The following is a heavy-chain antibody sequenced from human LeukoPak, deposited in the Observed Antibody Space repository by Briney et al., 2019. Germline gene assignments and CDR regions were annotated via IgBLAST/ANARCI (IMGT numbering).Heavy chain of an antibody. CDR2: IHASENT. Sequence: SETLSLTCTFSGGSINNFYWSWIRQPAGKGLEWIGRIHASENTNYNPSLKSRVTMSVDTSKNQFSLKLSSVTAADTAVYYCARASNYYGSGSAYYYYMDVWGKGTTVTVSS. CDR1: GGSINNFY. J-gene: IGHJ6*03. D-gene: IGHD3-10*01. CDR3: ARASNYYGSGSAYYYYMDV. V-gene: IGHV4-4*07.